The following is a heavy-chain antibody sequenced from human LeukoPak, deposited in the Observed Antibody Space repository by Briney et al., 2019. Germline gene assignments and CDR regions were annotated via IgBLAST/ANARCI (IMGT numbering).Heavy chain of an antibody. V-gene: IGHV3-48*01. D-gene: IGHD4/OR15-4a*01. CDR3: ASGAEAGRDY. Sequence: GGSLRLSCAASGFTFSSYSMNWVRQAPGKGPEWVSYISGSSSAMYYADSVKGRFTISRDNAKNSLSLQMDSLRAEDTAVYYCASGAEAGRDYWGQGTLVTVSS. J-gene: IGHJ4*02. CDR1: GFTFSSYS. CDR2: ISGSSSAM.